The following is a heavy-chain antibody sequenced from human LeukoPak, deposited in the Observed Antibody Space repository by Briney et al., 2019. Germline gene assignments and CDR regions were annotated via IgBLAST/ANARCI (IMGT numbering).Heavy chain of an antibody. D-gene: IGHD4-17*01. CDR3: ARGGTTVTTYFGY. J-gene: IGHJ4*02. CDR1: GGTFSSYA. V-gene: IGHV1-69*13. Sequence: SSVKVSCQASGGTFSSYAISWVRQAPGQGLEWMGGIIPIFGTANYVQKFQGRVTITRDEYTSTAYVELSSLRSEDTAVYYCARGGTTVTTYFGYWGQGTLVTVSS. CDR2: IIPIFGTA.